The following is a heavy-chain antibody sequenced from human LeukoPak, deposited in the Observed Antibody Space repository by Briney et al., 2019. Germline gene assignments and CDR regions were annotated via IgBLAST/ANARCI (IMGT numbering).Heavy chain of an antibody. CDR2: INPSGGST. D-gene: IGHD2-2*01. V-gene: IGHV1-46*01. J-gene: IGHJ4*02. CDR1: GYTFTSYY. CDR3: AREAGARRTQRAPTRSYYFDY. Sequence: ASVKVSCKASGYTFTSYYMHWVRQAPGQGLEWMGIINPSGGSTSYAQKFQGRVTMTRDTSTSTVYMELSSLRSEDTAVYYCAREAGARRTQRAPTRSYYFDYWGQGTLVTVSS.